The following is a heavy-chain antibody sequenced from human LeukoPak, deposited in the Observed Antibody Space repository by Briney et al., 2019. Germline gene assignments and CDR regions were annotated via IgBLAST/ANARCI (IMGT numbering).Heavy chain of an antibody. CDR3: AKEGFWSGYYSGSSYGMDV. Sequence: GGSLRLSCAASGFTFDDYTMHWVRQAPGKGLEWGSLISWDGGNTYYADSVKGRFTISRDNSKNSLYLQMNSLGTEDTALYYCAKEGFWSGYYSGSSYGMDVWGQGTTVTVSS. CDR1: GFTFDDYT. V-gene: IGHV3-43*01. CDR2: ISWDGGNT. J-gene: IGHJ6*02. D-gene: IGHD3-3*01.